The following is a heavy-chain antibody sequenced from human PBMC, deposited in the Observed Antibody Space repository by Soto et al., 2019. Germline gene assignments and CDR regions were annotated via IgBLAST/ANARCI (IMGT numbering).Heavy chain of an antibody. V-gene: IGHV3-30*18. D-gene: IGHD3-3*01. CDR1: GFTFSSYG. CDR2: ISYDGSNK. CDR3: AKDHAFGRITIFGVVIMAPHPLDY. J-gene: IGHJ4*02. Sequence: PGGSLRLSCAASGFTFSSYGMHWVRQAPGKGLEWVAVISYDGSNKYYADSVKGRFTISRDNSKNTLYLQMNSLRAEDTAVYYCAKDHAFGRITIFGVVIMAPHPLDYWGQGTLVTVSS.